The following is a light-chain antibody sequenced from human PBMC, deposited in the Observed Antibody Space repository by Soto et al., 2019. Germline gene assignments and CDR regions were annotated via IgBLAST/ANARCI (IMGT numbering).Light chain of an antibody. V-gene: IGKV3-11*01. CDR1: QSVNSY. Sequence: EIVLTQSPATLSLSPGERATLSCRASQSVNSYLAWYQQKPGQAPRLLIYDASNRATGIPARFSGSGSGTDFILTISSLEPEDLAVYYCQQRSKWPLTFGGGTKVEIK. J-gene: IGKJ4*01. CDR3: QQRSKWPLT. CDR2: DAS.